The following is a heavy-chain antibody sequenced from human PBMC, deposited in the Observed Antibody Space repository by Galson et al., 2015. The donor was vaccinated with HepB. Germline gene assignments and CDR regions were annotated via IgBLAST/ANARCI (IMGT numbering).Heavy chain of an antibody. CDR2: INPSGGRT. Sequence: SVKVSCKASGYTFSTYYIHWVRQAPGQGLEWMGIINPSGGRTTYAQKFQDRVTMTRDTSTSTVYMELSSLRSGDTAVYYCATIRVGYCITTSCKADDFDIWGQGTMVTVSS. CDR1: GYTFSTYY. CDR3: ATIRVGYCITTSCKADDFDI. V-gene: IGHV1-46*01. J-gene: IGHJ3*02. D-gene: IGHD2-2*01.